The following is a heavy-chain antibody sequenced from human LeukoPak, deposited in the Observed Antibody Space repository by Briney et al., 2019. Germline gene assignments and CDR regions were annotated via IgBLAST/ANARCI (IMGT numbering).Heavy chain of an antibody. CDR2: TYYRSKWYN. CDR3: ARVGTRLLHNWNYVWFDP. CDR1: GDSVSSNSAA. Sequence: SQTLSLTCAISGDSVSSNSAAWNWIRQSPSRGLEWLGRTYYRSKWYNDYAVSVKSRITINPDTSKNQFSLQLNSVTPEDTAVYYCARVGTRLLHNWNYVWFDPWGQGTLVTVSS. D-gene: IGHD1-7*01. V-gene: IGHV6-1*01. J-gene: IGHJ5*02.